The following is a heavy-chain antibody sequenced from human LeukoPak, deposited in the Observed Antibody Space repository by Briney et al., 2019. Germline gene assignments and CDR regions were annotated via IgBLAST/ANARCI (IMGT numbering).Heavy chain of an antibody. V-gene: IGHV4-39*01. CDR3: ARLGGYSYGYSGAFDI. J-gene: IGHJ3*02. CDR1: GGSISSGGYY. D-gene: IGHD5-18*01. Sequence: SQTLSLTCTVSGGSISSGGYYWAWIRQPPGKGLEWIGSIYYSGSTDYNPSLKSRVTISVDTSKNQFSLKLSSVTAADMAVYNCARLGGYSYGYSGAFDIWGQGTMVSVSS. CDR2: IYYSGST.